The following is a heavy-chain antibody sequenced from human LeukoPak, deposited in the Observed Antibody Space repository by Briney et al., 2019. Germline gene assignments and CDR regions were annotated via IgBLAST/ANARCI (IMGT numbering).Heavy chain of an antibody. CDR3: AELGITMIGGV. J-gene: IGHJ6*04. CDR1: GFTFSSYE. V-gene: IGHV3-48*03. D-gene: IGHD3-10*02. CDR2: ISSSGSTI. Sequence: WGSLRLSCAASGFTFSSYEMNWVRQAPGKGLEWVSYISSSGSTIYYSDSVKGRFTISRDNAKNSLYLQMNSLRAEDTAVYYCAELGITMIGGVWGKGTTVTISS.